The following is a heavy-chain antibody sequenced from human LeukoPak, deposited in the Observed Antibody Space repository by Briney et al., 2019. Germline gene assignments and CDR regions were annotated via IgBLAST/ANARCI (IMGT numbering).Heavy chain of an antibody. CDR1: GGSISSSSYY. V-gene: IGHV4-39*07. J-gene: IGHJ4*02. CDR3: ARDMSVRWKMATKNVLDY. Sequence: SETLSLTCTVSGGSISSSSYYWGWIRQPPGKGLEWIGSIYYSGSTYYNPSLKSRVTISVDTSKNQFSLRLSSVTAADTAVYYCARDMSVRWKMATKNVLDYWGQGTLVTVSS. D-gene: IGHD5-24*01. CDR2: IYYSGST.